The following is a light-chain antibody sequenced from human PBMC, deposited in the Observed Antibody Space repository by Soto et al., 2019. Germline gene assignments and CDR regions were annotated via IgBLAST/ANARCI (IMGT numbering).Light chain of an antibody. CDR2: GAS. Sequence: TQSPATLSLSPGERAILSCRASQRVTSNLAWYQQKPGQAPRLLIYGASTRATGIPARFSGSGSGTEFTLTISSLQSEDFAVYYCQQYNNWPRTFGQGTKVDIK. V-gene: IGKV3-15*01. CDR3: QQYNNWPRT. CDR1: QRVTSN. J-gene: IGKJ1*01.